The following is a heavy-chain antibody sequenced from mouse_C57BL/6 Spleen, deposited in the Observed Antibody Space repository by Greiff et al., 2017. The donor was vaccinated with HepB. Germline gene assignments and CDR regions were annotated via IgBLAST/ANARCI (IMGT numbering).Heavy chain of an antibody. J-gene: IGHJ3*01. CDR2: IYPGDGDT. CDR3: AHYGSSYGFAY. V-gene: IGHV1-82*01. CDR1: GYAFSSSW. D-gene: IGHD1-1*01. Sequence: QVQLKQSGPELVKPGASVKISCKASGYAFSSSWMNWVKQRPGKGLEWIGRIYPGDGDTNYNGKFKGKATLTADKSSSTAYMQLSSLTSEDSAVYFCAHYGSSYGFAYWGQGTLVTVSA.